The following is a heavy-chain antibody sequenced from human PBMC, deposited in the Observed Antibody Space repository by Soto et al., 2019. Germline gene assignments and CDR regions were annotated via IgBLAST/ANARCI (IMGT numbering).Heavy chain of an antibody. D-gene: IGHD6-13*01. CDR1: GGSVGSSSYY. Sequence: PSETLSLTCNVSGGSVGSSSYYWGWIRQAPGKGLEWIVSTYYSAGTYYNPSLKSRVSTSLDASKNQFSLTVTSVTAADTAIYYCARHASRGYSSSWYFEDLGQGTPVTISS. CDR3: ARHASRGYSSSWYFED. CDR2: TYYSAGT. V-gene: IGHV4-39*01. J-gene: IGHJ4*02.